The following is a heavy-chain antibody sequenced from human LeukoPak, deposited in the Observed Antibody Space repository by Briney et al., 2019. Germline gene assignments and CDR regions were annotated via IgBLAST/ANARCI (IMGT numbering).Heavy chain of an antibody. Sequence: SETLSLTCAVYGGSFSGYYWSWIRQPPGKGLEWIGEINHSGSTNYNPSLKSRVTISVDTSKNQFSLKLSSVTAADTAVYYCAGGVSTVVDYWGQGTLVTVSS. V-gene: IGHV4-34*01. CDR3: AGGVSTVVDY. J-gene: IGHJ4*02. D-gene: IGHD2-15*01. CDR2: INHSGST. CDR1: GGSFSGYY.